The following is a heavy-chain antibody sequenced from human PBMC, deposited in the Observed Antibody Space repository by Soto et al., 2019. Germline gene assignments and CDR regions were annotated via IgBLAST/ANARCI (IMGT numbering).Heavy chain of an antibody. CDR1: GYSISIGNY. CDR3: ARVLGAPLYYFDY. Sequence: PXETLSLTCPVSGYSISIGNYWGWIRQPPGKRLEWIGSIYQSGSTYYNPSLRSRATISVDTSKNQFSLKLSSVTAADTAVYYCARVLGAPLYYFDYWGQGILVTVSS. V-gene: IGHV4-38-2*02. D-gene: IGHD1-26*01. CDR2: IYQSGST. J-gene: IGHJ4*02.